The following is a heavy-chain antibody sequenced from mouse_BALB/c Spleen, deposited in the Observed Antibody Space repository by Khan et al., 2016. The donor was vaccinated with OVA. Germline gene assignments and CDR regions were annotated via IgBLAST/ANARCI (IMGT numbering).Heavy chain of an antibody. CDR1: GYSITSDYA. CDR2: ISYSGNN. CDR3: ARIYGGDFDY. V-gene: IGHV3-2*02. D-gene: IGHD1-1*01. J-gene: IGHJ2*01. Sequence: SGPGLVKPSQSLSLTCTVTGYSITSDYAWNWIRQFPGNKLGWMGYISYSGNNKYNPSLKSRISITRDTSKNQFFLQLNSVTIEDTATYYCARIYGGDFDYWGQGTTLTVSS.